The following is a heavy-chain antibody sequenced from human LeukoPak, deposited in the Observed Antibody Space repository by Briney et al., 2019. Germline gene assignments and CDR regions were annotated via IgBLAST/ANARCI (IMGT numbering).Heavy chain of an antibody. CDR2: ITPNGGGT. V-gene: IGHV1-2*02. CDR3: PSDPGAYTIDNCFHP. CDR1: GYIFTGYY. Sequence: GSVNVSCKASGYIFTGYYIHWVRQAPGQGVEWMGWITPNGGGTNYAQKFQRRVTMTRPTSILTAYMQLRTLTSDDTAVYYCPSDPGAYTIDNCFHPCDQGPLATVSS. D-gene: IGHD3-16*01. J-gene: IGHJ5*02.